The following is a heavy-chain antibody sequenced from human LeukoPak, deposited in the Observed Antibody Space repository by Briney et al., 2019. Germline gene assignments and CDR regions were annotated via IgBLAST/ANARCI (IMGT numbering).Heavy chain of an antibody. CDR2: IYHSGST. Sequence: PSETLSLTCAVSGGSISSYSWRWIRQPPGKGLEWIGDIYHSGSTNYNPSLKSRVTISVDTSKNQFSLKLSSVTAAATAVYYCARVLCPIDIWGQGTMVTVSS. D-gene: IGHD2-21*01. CDR1: GGSISSYS. V-gene: IGHV4-59*01. J-gene: IGHJ3*02. CDR3: ARVLCPIDI.